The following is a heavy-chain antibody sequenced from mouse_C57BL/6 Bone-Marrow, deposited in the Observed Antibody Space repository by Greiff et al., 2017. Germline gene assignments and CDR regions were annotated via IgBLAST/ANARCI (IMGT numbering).Heavy chain of an antibody. Sequence: QVQLQQSGPELVKPGASVKISCKASGYAFSSSWMNWVKQRPGKGLEWIGRIYPGDGDTNYNGKFKGKATLTADKSSSTAYMQLSSLKSEDSAVYFCAGGGFITTYYYAMDYWGQGTSVTVSS. CDR2: IYPGDGDT. CDR3: AGGGFITTYYYAMDY. CDR1: GYAFSSSW. J-gene: IGHJ4*01. V-gene: IGHV1-82*01. D-gene: IGHD1-1*01.